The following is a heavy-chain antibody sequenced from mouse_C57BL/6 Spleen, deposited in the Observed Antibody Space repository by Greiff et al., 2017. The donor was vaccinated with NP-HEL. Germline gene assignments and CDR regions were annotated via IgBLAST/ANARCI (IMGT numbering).Heavy chain of an antibody. CDR2: INPNNGGT. J-gene: IGHJ3*01. Sequence: VQLQQSGPELVKPGASVKISCKASGYTFTDYYMNWVKQSHGKSLEWIGDINPNNGGTSYNQKFKGKATLTVDKSSSTAYMELRSLTSEDSAVYYCAREGRTGPWFAYWGQGTLVTVSA. CDR3: AREGRTGPWFAY. D-gene: IGHD4-1*01. CDR1: GYTFTDYY. V-gene: IGHV1-26*01.